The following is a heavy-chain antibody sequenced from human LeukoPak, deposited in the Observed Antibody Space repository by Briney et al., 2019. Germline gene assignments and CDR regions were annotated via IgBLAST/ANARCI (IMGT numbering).Heavy chain of an antibody. CDR1: GYTFTGYY. CDR2: INPNSGGT. Sequence: GSVKVSCKASGYTFTGYYMHWVRQAPGQGLEWMGWINPNSGGTNYAQKFQGRVTMTRDTSISTAYMELSRLRSDDTAVYYCARDQYFGDSSGYYDVDYWGQGTLVTVSS. D-gene: IGHD3-22*01. V-gene: IGHV1-2*02. CDR3: ARDQYFGDSSGYYDVDY. J-gene: IGHJ4*02.